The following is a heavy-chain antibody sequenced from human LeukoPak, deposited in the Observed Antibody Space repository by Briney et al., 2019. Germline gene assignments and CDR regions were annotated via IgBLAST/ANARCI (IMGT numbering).Heavy chain of an antibody. Sequence: SETLSLTCTVSGGSIGSNYWTWIRQPAGKGLEWIGCIYASGSTNYNPSLKSRVTMSVDTSKNQFSLKLSSVTAADTAVYYCSIATAGYYFDYWGQGTLVTVSS. J-gene: IGHJ4*02. CDR2: IYASGST. CDR3: SIATAGYYFDY. CDR1: GGSIGSNY. V-gene: IGHV4-4*07. D-gene: IGHD6-13*01.